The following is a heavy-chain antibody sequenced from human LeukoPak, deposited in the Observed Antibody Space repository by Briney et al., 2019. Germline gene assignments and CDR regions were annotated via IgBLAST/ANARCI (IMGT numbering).Heavy chain of an antibody. D-gene: IGHD3-10*01. CDR1: GFTFSSYA. CDR3: AKDCRITMVRGVISTDAFDI. CDR2: ISGSGGST. V-gene: IGHV3-23*01. Sequence: GGSLRLSCAASGFTFSSYAMSWVRQAPGKGLEWVSAISGSGGSTYYADPVKGRFTISRDNSKNTLYLRMNSLRAEDTAVYYCAKDCRITMVRGVISTDAFDIWGQGTMVTVSS. J-gene: IGHJ3*02.